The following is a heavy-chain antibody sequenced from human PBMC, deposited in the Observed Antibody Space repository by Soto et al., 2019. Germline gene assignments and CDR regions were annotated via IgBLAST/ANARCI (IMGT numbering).Heavy chain of an antibody. J-gene: IGHJ5*02. CDR1: GGTFNRQA. V-gene: IGHV1-69*12. Sequence: QVVQSGAEVKKPGSSVKVSCKASGGTFNRQAFSWVRQAPGQGLEWMGGFIPIFGTTDYSQKFQGRVTITADEATSTAYMELSSLTSDDTAVYYFARVDSSMFEGGEWFGPWGQGTLVTVSS. CDR3: ARVDSSMFEGGEWFGP. CDR2: FIPIFGTT. D-gene: IGHD3-10*02.